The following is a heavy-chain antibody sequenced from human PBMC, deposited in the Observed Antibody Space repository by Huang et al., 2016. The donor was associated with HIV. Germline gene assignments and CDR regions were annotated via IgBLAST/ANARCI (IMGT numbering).Heavy chain of an antibody. Sequence: QVQLVQSGAEVKKPGSSVRVSCKASGGTFSNYGFTWVRQAPGQGLESLGGFIPLFGAPNYAHSFQDRVTISADASTNTVYLELSSLGYGDTAVYYCGRSPPAMFRGGLVDWGQGTLVTVAS. CDR3: GRSPPAMFRGGLVD. J-gene: IGHJ4*02. CDR2: FIPLFGAP. CDR1: GGTFSNYG. V-gene: IGHV1-69*13. D-gene: IGHD2-2*01.